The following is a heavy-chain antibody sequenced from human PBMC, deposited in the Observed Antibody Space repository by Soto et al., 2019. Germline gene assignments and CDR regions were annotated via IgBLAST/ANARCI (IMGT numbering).Heavy chain of an antibody. Sequence: PSETLSLTCAVNVVSLSGYYWSWIRHSPGKGLEWIGEINHRGSSDYNPSLKSRVTISIDASKNHVTLELTSVTAADTAVYYCAASANRNHLYGVEVWGQGTAVTVSS. V-gene: IGHV4-34*01. CDR3: AASANRNHLYGVEV. CDR2: INHRGSS. CDR1: VVSLSGYY. D-gene: IGHD1-1*01. J-gene: IGHJ6*01.